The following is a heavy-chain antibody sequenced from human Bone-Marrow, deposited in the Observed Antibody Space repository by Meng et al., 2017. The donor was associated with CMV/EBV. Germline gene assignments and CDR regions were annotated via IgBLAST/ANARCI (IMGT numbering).Heavy chain of an antibody. D-gene: IGHD6-6*01. CDR2: IYYSGST. Sequence: QLQLQESGPGLVKPSETLSLTCTVSGGSISSSSYYWGWIRQPPGKGLEWIGSIYYSGSTYYNPSLKSRVTISVDTSKNQFSLKLSSVTAADTAVYYCASITSIAARPGWFDPWGQGTLVTVSS. CDR3: ASITSIAARPGWFDP. V-gene: IGHV4-39*01. CDR1: GGSISSSSYY. J-gene: IGHJ5*02.